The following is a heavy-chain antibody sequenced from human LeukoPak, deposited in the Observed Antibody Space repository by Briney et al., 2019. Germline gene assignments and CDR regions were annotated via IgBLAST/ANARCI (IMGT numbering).Heavy chain of an antibody. CDR2: ISGSGDTT. D-gene: IGHD3-9*01. CDR1: GFPFSNYG. J-gene: IGHJ4*01. V-gene: IGHV3-23*01. Sequence: GGSLRLSCAASGFPFSNYGMSWVRQAPGKGLEWVSAISGSGDTTYFADSVKGRFTISRDNSKNTLYLQMNSLRAEDTAVYYCAKHTISILTGFTLFDYWGRGTLVTVSS. CDR3: AKHTISILTGFTLFDY.